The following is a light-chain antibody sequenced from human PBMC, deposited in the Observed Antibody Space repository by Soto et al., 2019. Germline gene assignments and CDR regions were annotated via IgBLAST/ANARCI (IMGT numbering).Light chain of an antibody. Sequence: DIQMTQSPSSLSASVGDRVTITCQASHDIKKYLNWYQQKAHKVPKLLIHDASTLASGAPSRFNGGGSGTDFTLTINNLQHEDVATYYCQQFDDLPLTFGGGTKADIK. V-gene: IGKV1-33*01. CDR2: DAS. CDR1: HDIKKY. CDR3: QQFDDLPLT. J-gene: IGKJ4*01.